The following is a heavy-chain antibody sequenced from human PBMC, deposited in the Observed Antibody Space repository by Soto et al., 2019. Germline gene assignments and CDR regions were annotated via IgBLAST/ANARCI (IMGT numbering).Heavy chain of an antibody. CDR3: DSAVAGTFH. CDR1: GFTVSSNY. D-gene: IGHD6-19*01. V-gene: IGHV3-66*01. Sequence: EVQLVESGGGLVQPGGSLRLSCAASGFTVSSNYMSWVRQAPGKGLEWVSVIYSGGTTYYADSVKGRFTISRDNSKNRLYLQMNSLRAEDTAVYYCDSAVAGTFHWGQGTLVTVSS. CDR2: IYSGGTT. J-gene: IGHJ4*02.